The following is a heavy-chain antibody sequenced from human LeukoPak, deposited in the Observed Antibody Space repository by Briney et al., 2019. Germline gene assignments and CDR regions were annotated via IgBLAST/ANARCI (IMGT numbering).Heavy chain of an antibody. D-gene: IGHD5-12*01. CDR2: INPNSGGT. V-gene: IGHV1-2*02. CDR1: GYTFTGYY. Sequence: ASVKVSCKASGYTFTGYYMHWVRQAPGQGLEWMGWINPNSGGTNYAQKFQGRVTMTRDTSISTAYMELSRLRSDDTAVYYCARALAGGYDWDCDYWGQGTLVTVSS. CDR3: ARALAGGYDWDCDY. J-gene: IGHJ4*02.